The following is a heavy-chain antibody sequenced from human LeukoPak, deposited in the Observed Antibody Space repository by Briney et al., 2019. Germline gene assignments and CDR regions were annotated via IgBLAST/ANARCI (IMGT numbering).Heavy chain of an antibody. CDR1: GYTFTSYD. Sequence: GASVKVSCKASGYTFTSYDINWVRQATGQGLEWMGWMNPNSVNTGYAQKFQGRVTMTRNTSISTAYMELSSLRSEDTAVYYCARAGTLYYYYGMDVWGQGTTVTVSS. CDR3: ARAGTLYYYYGMDV. D-gene: IGHD6-13*01. V-gene: IGHV1-8*01. J-gene: IGHJ6*02. CDR2: MNPNSVNT.